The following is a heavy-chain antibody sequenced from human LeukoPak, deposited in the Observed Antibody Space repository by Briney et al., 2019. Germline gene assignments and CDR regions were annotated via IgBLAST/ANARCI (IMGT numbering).Heavy chain of an antibody. V-gene: IGHV4-34*01. J-gene: IGHJ5*02. CDR1: GGSFSGYY. CDR3: ARERKILLAWLFPSGSWFDP. D-gene: IGHD3-3*01. Sequence: SETLSLTCAVYGGSFSGYYWSWIRQPPGKGLEWIGEINQSGSTNYNPSLKIRVTISVDTSKNQFSLKRSSVTAADTAVYYCARERKILLAWLFPSGSWFDPWGQGTLVTVSS. CDR2: INQSGST.